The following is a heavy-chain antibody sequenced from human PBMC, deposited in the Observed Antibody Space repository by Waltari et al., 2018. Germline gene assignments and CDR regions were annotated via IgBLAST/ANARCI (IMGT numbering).Heavy chain of an antibody. J-gene: IGHJ4*02. Sequence: EVQLVESGGGLVQPGGSLRLSCAASGFTFSSYWMSWVRQAPGKGLGGVANIKEEGSEKYYVDSGKGRFTIARDNAKNSLYLQRNSLRVEDTAIYYCARLNWDVVKAFDYWGQGTLVTVSS. CDR3: ARLNWDVVKAFDY. V-gene: IGHV3-7*01. D-gene: IGHD3-22*01. CDR2: IKEEGSEK. CDR1: GFTFSSYW.